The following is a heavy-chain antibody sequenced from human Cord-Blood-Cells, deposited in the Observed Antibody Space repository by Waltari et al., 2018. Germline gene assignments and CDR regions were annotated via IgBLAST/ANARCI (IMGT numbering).Heavy chain of an antibody. D-gene: IGHD3-10*01. V-gene: IGHV1-2*02. J-gene: IGHJ3*02. CDR1: GYTFTGYS. CDR3: ARIYYGSGSYYDAFDI. Sequence: QVQLVQSGAEVKKPGASVKVSCKASGYTFTGYSMPWVRQAPGQGLEWMGWINPNSGGTNYAQKFQGRVTMTRDTSISTAYMELSRLRSDDTAVYYCARIYYGSGSYYDAFDIWGQGTMVTVSS. CDR2: INPNSGGT.